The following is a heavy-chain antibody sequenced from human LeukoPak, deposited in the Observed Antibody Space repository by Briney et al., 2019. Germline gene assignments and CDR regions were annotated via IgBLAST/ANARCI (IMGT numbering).Heavy chain of an antibody. Sequence: GGSLRLSCAASGFTFSSYWMHWVRQAPGKGLEWVSSISSSSSYIYYADSVKGRFTISRDNAKNSLYLQMNSLRAEDTAVYYCARDRSYYCGGDCPYYFDYWGQGTLVTVSS. V-gene: IGHV3-21*01. CDR2: ISSSSSYI. J-gene: IGHJ4*02. D-gene: IGHD2-21*02. CDR3: ARDRSYYCGGDCPYYFDY. CDR1: GFTFSSYW.